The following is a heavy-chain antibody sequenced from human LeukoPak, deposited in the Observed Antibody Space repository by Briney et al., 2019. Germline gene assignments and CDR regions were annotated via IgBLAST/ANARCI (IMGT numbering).Heavy chain of an antibody. CDR3: ASEGGGNSGPFDY. V-gene: IGHV1-69*05. CDR1: GGTFSSYA. D-gene: IGHD4-23*01. J-gene: IGHJ4*02. Sequence: ASVKVSCKASGGTFSSYAISWVRQAPGQGLEWMGRIIPIFGTANYAQKFQGRVTITTDESTSTAYMELSSLRSEDTAVYYCASEGGGNSGPFDYWGQGTLVTVSS. CDR2: IIPIFGTA.